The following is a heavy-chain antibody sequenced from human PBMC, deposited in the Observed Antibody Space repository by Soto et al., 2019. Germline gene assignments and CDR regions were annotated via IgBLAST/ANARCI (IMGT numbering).Heavy chain of an antibody. CDR3: ARGGGGCLFEH. D-gene: IGHD2-21*01. J-gene: IGHJ4*02. Sequence: GGSLRLSCATSGFPFSDYYMSWIRQAPGKGLEWLSPISPKSTYRNYADSVKVRFTISRDNTKSSLFLQMNSLGVEDTAVYYCARGGGGCLFEHWCQGVLVTVSS. V-gene: IGHV3-11*06. CDR2: ISPKSTYR. CDR1: GFPFSDYY.